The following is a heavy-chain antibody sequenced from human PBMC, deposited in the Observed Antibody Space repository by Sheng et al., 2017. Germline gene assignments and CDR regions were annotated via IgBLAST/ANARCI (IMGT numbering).Heavy chain of an antibody. V-gene: IGHV4-59*01. D-gene: IGHD5-12*01. CDR1: GGSISSYY. CDR3: ARAPTRGKWLQSFDY. Sequence: QVQLQESGPGLVKPSETLSLTCTVSGGSISSYYWSWIRQPPGKGLEWIGYIYYSGSTNYNPSLKSRVTISVDTSKNQFSLKLSSVTAADTAVYYCARAPTRGKWLQSFDYWGQGTLVTVSS. CDR2: IYYSGST. J-gene: IGHJ4*02.